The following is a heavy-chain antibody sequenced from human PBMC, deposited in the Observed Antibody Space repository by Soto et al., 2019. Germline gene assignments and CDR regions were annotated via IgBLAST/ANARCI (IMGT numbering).Heavy chain of an antibody. Sequence: SETLSLTCTVSGGSISHYYWSWIRQPPGKGLEWVGYIFYSGSTNYNPSLKSRVTISVDTSKGQFSLKLRSVTAADTAVYFCARIKSGYSYGSIIDFWGKGTLVTVSS. J-gene: IGHJ4*02. V-gene: IGHV4-59*01. CDR2: IFYSGST. CDR1: GGSISHYY. CDR3: ARIKSGYSYGSIIDF. D-gene: IGHD5-18*01.